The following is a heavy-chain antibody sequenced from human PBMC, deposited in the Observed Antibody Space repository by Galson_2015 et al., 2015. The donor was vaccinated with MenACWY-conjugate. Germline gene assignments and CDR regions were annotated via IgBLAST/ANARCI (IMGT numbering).Heavy chain of an antibody. V-gene: IGHV4-39*01. Sequence: ETLSLTCTVPGGPISSSDYYWGWIRQPQGKGPEWIASLYYNGDTYFNPSLKTRVTVSVDTSNNQFPLKLNSVTAADTAVYYCARRLTVISPYFDLWGRGTLVTVSS. D-gene: IGHD2-21*01. CDR2: LYYNGDT. CDR3: ARRLTVISPYFDL. CDR1: GGPISSSDYY. J-gene: IGHJ2*01.